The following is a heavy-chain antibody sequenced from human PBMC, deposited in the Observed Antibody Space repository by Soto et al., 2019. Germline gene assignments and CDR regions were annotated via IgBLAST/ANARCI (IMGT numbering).Heavy chain of an antibody. CDR2: ISYDGSNK. CDR3: AKDGGGWYEDY. V-gene: IGHV3-30*18. CDR1: GFTFSSYG. J-gene: IGHJ4*02. D-gene: IGHD6-19*01. Sequence: QVQLVESGGGVVQPGRSLRLSCAASGFTFSSYGMHWVRQAPGKGLEWVAVISYDGSNKYYADSVKGRFTISRDNSKNTLYLQMNSLRAEDTAVYYCAKDGGGWYEDYWGQGTLVTVSS.